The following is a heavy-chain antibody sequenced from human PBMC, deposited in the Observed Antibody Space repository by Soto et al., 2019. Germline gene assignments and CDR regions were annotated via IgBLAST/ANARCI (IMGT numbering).Heavy chain of an antibody. CDR3: ARSRRRDSSGRTPFQH. J-gene: IGHJ1*01. Sequence: KTSETLSLTCAVYGGSFSGYYWSWIRQPPGKGLEWIGEINHSGSTNYNPSLKSRVTISVDTSKNQFSLKLSSVTAADTAVYYCARSRRRDSSGRTPFQHWGQGTLVTVSS. CDR2: INHSGST. CDR1: GGSFSGYY. V-gene: IGHV4-34*01. D-gene: IGHD3-22*01.